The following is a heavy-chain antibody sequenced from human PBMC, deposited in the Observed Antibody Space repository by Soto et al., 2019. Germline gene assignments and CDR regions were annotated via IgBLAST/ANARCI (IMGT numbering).Heavy chain of an antibody. Sequence: QLQLQESGPGLVKPSETLSLTCTVSGGSISSSSYYWGWIRQPPGKGLEWIGSIYSTGSTYYNPSLKSRVTISGDTSKNQFSLKLSSVTAADTAVYYCARTTVNGHWFDPWGQGTLVTVSA. CDR1: GGSISSSSYY. V-gene: IGHV4-39*01. CDR2: IYSTGST. J-gene: IGHJ5*02. D-gene: IGHD4-4*01. CDR3: ARTTVNGHWFDP.